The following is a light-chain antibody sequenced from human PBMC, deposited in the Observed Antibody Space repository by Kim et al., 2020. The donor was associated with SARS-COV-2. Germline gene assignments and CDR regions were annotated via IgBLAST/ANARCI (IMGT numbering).Light chain of an antibody. CDR2: KAS. Sequence: ATVGDRVTITCRASQTINTWLAWHQQRPGKAPKLLIYKASNLINGVPSRFSGSGSGTEFTLTISSLQADDFATYYCQQYNTSTPSSFGPGTKLEI. CDR1: QTINTW. V-gene: IGKV1-5*03. CDR3: QQYNTSTPSS. J-gene: IGKJ2*03.